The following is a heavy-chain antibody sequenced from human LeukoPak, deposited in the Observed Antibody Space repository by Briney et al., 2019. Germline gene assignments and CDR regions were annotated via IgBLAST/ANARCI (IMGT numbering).Heavy chain of an antibody. CDR2: IYSGGTT. CDR1: GSTVRTNC. Sequence: GGSRRSSLAASGSTVRTNCMTWGRQAPGKGLEWVSTIYSGGTTYYADSVMGRFTTSRHNSRTTLYLQLTGLRAEDTAVYYCSRVDTFIADYFGLGGQGQGVLVSS. CDR3: SRVDTFIADYFGL. J-gene: IGHJ4*02. D-gene: IGHD3-9*01. V-gene: IGHV3-53*04.